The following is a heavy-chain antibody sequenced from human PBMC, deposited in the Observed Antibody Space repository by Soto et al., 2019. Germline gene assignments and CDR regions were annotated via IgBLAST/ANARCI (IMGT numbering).Heavy chain of an antibody. CDR3: ARGHEYRGNSDAFDM. CDR2: ILPIFGTA. Sequence: QVQLVQSGAEVKKPGSSVKVSCKASGGTFSTSSINWVRQAPGQRPEWMGNILPIFGTADYAQKFQDRVTITADKSTNTAYMELRSLFSEHTAVYYCARGHEYRGNSDAFDMWGQGTVVPVPS. V-gene: IGHV1-69*14. CDR1: GGTFSTSS. J-gene: IGHJ3*02. D-gene: IGHD2-2*01.